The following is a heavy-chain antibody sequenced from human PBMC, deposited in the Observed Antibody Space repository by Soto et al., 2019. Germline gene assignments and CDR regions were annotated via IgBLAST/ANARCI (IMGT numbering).Heavy chain of an antibody. CDR1: GFSFSNDN. Sequence: VGSLRLSCAASGFSFSNDNMNWIRQAPGKGLEWVSSIISSGSFIYYADSVKGRFTISRDNAKNSLYLQMNSLRAEDTALYYCARVADYYDSSGYLPVVDCGQRTLVTVSS. CDR3: ARVADYYDSSGYLPVVD. CDR2: IISSGSFI. V-gene: IGHV3-21*01. J-gene: IGHJ4*02. D-gene: IGHD3-22*01.